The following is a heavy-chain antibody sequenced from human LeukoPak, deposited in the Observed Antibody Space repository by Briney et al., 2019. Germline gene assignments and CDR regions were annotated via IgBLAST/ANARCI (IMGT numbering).Heavy chain of an antibody. CDR1: GYTFTGYF. CDR2: INPNSGGT. V-gene: IGHV1-2*02. CDR3: ARSYDIWRGSLLTY. J-gene: IGHJ4*02. Sequence: ASVKVSCKASGYTFTGYFMHWVRQAPGQGLEWMGWINPNSGGTNYAQKFQGRVTMTRNTSISTTYMELTSLRSDDTAVYYCARSYDIWRGSLLTYWGQGTLVTVSS. D-gene: IGHD3-3*01.